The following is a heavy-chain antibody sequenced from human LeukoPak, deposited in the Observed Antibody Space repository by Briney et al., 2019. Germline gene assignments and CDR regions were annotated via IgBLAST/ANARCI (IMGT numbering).Heavy chain of an antibody. Sequence: GGSLRLSCAASGFTFSDYWMHWVRQVPGKGLVWVSRINSGGTRTTYADSVKGRFTISRDNAKNTLYLQMDSLRAEDTGVYYCARSNQADDYWGQGTLVTVSS. V-gene: IGHV3-74*01. J-gene: IGHJ4*02. CDR3: ARSNQADDY. D-gene: IGHD1-14*01. CDR1: GFTFSDYW. CDR2: INSGGTRT.